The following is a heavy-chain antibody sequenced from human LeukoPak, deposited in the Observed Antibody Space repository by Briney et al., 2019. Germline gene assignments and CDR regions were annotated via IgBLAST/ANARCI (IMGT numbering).Heavy chain of an antibody. V-gene: IGHV3-15*01. D-gene: IGHD1-1*01. Sequence: GGSLRLSCTASGFTFSNSAMSWVRQAPGKGLEWVGRIKRKTDGGTTDYAAPVKGRFTISRDDSKNTLYLQMNSLKTEDTAVYYCTTDQPSWNYFDYWGQGTLVTVSS. J-gene: IGHJ4*02. CDR1: GFTFSNSA. CDR2: IKRKTDGGTT. CDR3: TTDQPSWNYFDY.